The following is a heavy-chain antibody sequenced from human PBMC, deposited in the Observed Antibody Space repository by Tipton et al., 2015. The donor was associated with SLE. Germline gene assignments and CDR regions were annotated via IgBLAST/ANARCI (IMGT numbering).Heavy chain of an antibody. CDR3: AIEGGITGFDY. CDR2: IYYSGST. J-gene: IGHJ4*02. D-gene: IGHD3-16*01. Sequence: TLSLTCTVSGASISSGGYYWSWIRQHPGKGLEWIGYIYYSGSTYYNPSLKSRVTISVDTSKNQFSLKLSSVTAADTAVYYCAIEGGITGFDYWGQGTLVTVSS. V-gene: IGHV4-31*03. CDR1: GASISSGGYY.